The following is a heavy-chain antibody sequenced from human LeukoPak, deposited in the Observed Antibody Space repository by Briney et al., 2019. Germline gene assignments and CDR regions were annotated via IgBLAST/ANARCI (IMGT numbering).Heavy chain of an antibody. CDR1: GGSISSGSYY. CDR2: IYHSGST. D-gene: IGHD2-2*01. Sequence: KTSETLSLTCTVSGGSISSGSYYWSWIRQPPGKGLEWIGSIYHSGSTYYNPSLKSRVTISVDTSKNQFSLKLSSVTAADTAVYYCARHSNTGSTSWWLGKHWFDPWGQGTLVTVSS. V-gene: IGHV4-39*01. CDR3: ARHSNTGSTSWWLGKHWFDP. J-gene: IGHJ5*02.